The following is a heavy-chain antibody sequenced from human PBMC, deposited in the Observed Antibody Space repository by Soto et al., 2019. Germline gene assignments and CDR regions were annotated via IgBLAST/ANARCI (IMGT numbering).Heavy chain of an antibody. CDR2: IYHSGST. V-gene: IGHV4-30-2*01. D-gene: IGHD3-3*01. Sequence: SETLSLTCAVSGGSISSGGYSWSWIRQPPGKGLEWIGYIYHSGSTYYNPSLKSRVTISVDRSKNQFSLKLSSVTAADTAVYYCAREITIFGVVKIRWFDPCGQGTLVTVSS. CDR1: GGSISSGGYS. CDR3: AREITIFGVVKIRWFDP. J-gene: IGHJ5*02.